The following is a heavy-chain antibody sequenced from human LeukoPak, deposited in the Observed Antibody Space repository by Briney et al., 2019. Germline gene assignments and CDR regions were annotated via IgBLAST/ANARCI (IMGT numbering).Heavy chain of an antibody. CDR3: ARGGNSLDY. Sequence: GGSLRLSCAASGFTFSSYSMNWVRQAPGKGLEWVSYISSSSTIYYADSVKGRFTISRDNAKNSLYLQMNSPRVEDTAVYYCARGGNSLDYWGQGTLVTVSS. D-gene: IGHD3-10*01. CDR1: GFTFSSYS. V-gene: IGHV3-48*01. J-gene: IGHJ4*02. CDR2: ISSSSTI.